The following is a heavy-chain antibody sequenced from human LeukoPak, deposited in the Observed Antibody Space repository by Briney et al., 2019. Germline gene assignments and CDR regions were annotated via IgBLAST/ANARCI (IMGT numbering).Heavy chain of an antibody. J-gene: IGHJ6*02. CDR3: ARSCSTTSCYLYGMDV. V-gene: IGHV1-24*01. D-gene: IGHD2-2*01. CDR2: FDPEDGET. CDR1: GYTLTELS. Sequence: ASVKVSCKVSGYTLTELSMHWVRQAPGKGLEWMGGFDPEDGETIYAQKFQGRVTMTEDTSTDTAYMELSSLRSEDTAVYYCARSCSTTSCYLYGMDVWGQGTTVTVSS.